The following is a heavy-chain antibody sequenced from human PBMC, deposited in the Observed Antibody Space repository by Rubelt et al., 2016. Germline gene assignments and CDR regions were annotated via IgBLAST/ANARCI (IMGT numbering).Heavy chain of an antibody. CDR1: GGSISSYY. CDR2: IYYSGST. Sequence: GPGLVKPSETLSLTCTVSGGSISSYYWSWIRQPPGKGLEWIGSIYYSGSTYYNPSLKSRVTISVDTSKNQFSLKLSSVTAADTAVYNCARDGGLGSGYPTNTHWYFVLWGRGTLVTVSS. D-gene: IGHD3-22*01. J-gene: IGHJ2*01. CDR3: ARDGGLGSGYPTNTHWYFVL. V-gene: IGHV4-59*12.